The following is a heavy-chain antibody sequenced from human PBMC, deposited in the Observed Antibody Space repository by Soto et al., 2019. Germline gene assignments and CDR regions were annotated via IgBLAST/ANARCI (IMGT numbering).Heavy chain of an antibody. CDR1: GYTFTGYY. J-gene: IGHJ5*02. CDR2: INPNSGGT. V-gene: IGHV1-2*04. D-gene: IGHD6-19*01. CDR3: ARESLGIAVAGPENWFDP. Sequence: ASVKVSCKASGYTFTGYYMHWVRQAPGQGFEWMGWINPNSGGTNYAQKFQGWVTMTRDTSISTAYTELSRLRSDDTAVYYCARESLGIAVAGPENWFDPWGQGTLVTVS.